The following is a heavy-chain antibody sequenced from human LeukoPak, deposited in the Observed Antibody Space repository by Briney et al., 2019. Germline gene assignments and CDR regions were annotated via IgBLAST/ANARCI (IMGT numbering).Heavy chain of an antibody. J-gene: IGHJ4*02. CDR2: ISGNDGST. CDR3: AKTAGGSIYGYIEY. D-gene: IGHD3-16*02. CDR1: GFTLTNNA. Sequence: GGSLRLSCAASGFTLTNNAMSWVRQAPGKGLEWVSVISGNDGSTYYAHSVKGRFTVSRDNSRNTLYLQMNSLRAEDTAIYNCAKTAGGSIYGYIEYWGQGILVTVSS. V-gene: IGHV3-23*01.